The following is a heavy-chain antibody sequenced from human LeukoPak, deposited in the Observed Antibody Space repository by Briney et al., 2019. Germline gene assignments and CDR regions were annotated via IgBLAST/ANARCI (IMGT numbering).Heavy chain of an antibody. J-gene: IGHJ6*02. Sequence: SETLSLTCTASGGSISTYYWSWIRQPPGKGLEWIGYIYYSGSTNYNPSLKSRVTISVDTSKNQFSLKLSSVTAADTAVYYCARPTRPFYYYGMDVWGQGTTVIVSS. D-gene: IGHD6-25*01. CDR1: GGSISTYY. V-gene: IGHV4-59*01. CDR3: ARPTRPFYYYGMDV. CDR2: IYYSGST.